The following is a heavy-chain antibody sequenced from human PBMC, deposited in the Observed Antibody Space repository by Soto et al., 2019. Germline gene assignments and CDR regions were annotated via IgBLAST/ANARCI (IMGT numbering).Heavy chain of an antibody. CDR1: GFTFSSYA. V-gene: IGHV3-64D*08. J-gene: IGHJ6*02. D-gene: IGHD6-13*01. CDR3: AKDPSSSWYGYYYYYGMDV. Sequence: GSLRLSCSASGFTFSSYAMHWVRQAPGKGLEYVSAISSNGGSTYYADYVKGRFTISRDNSKNTLYLQMSSLRAEDTAVYYCAKDPSSSWYGYYYYYGMDVWGQGTTVTVSS. CDR2: ISSNGGST.